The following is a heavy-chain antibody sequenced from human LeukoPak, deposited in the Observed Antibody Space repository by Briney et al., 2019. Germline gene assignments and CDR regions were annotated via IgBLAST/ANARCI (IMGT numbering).Heavy chain of an antibody. CDR2: IIPIFGTA. V-gene: IGHV1-69*06. Sequence: ASVKVSCKASGGTFSSYAISWVRQAPGQGLEWMGRIIPIFGTANYAQKFRGRVTITADKSTSTAYMELSSLRSEDTAVYYCAREGGYCSGGSCGRGEDWFDPWGQGTLVTVSS. D-gene: IGHD2-15*01. J-gene: IGHJ5*02. CDR1: GGTFSSYA. CDR3: AREGGYCSGGSCGRGEDWFDP.